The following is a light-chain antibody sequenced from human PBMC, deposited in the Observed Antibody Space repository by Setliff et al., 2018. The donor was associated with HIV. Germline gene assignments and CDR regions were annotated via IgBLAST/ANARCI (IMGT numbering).Light chain of an antibody. CDR2: EVS. CDR3: CSYAGSSTPYV. Sequence: QSALAQPASVSGSPGQSITISCTGTSSDVGSYNLVSWYQQHPGKAPKLMIYEVSKRPSGVSNRFSGSKSGNTASLTTSGLQAEAEADYYCCSYAGSSTPYVFGTGTKVTVL. CDR1: SSDVGSYNL. J-gene: IGLJ1*01. V-gene: IGLV2-23*02.